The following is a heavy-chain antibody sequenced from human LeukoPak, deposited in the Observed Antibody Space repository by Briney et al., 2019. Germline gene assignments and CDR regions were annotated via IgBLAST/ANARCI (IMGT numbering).Heavy chain of an antibody. Sequence: SETLSLTCAVYGGSFSGYYWSWIRQPPGKGLEWIGEINHSGSTNYNPSLKSRVTISVDTSKNQFSLKLSSVTAADTAVYYCAKLYDSSGYFPVYYYYYGLDVWGQGTTVTVSS. CDR2: INHSGST. J-gene: IGHJ6*02. V-gene: IGHV4-34*01. D-gene: IGHD3-22*01. CDR3: AKLYDSSGYFPVYYYYYGLDV. CDR1: GGSFSGYY.